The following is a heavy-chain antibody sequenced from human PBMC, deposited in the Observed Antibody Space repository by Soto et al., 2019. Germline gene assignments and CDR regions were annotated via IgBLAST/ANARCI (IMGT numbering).Heavy chain of an antibody. V-gene: IGHV3-30*18. CDR1: GFTFSSYG. CDR2: ISYDGSNK. D-gene: IGHD1-26*01. CDR3: AKDGSHNFDY. J-gene: IGHJ4*02. Sequence: PGGPLRLSCAASGFTFSSYGMHWVRQAPGKGLEWVAVISYDGSNKYYADSVKGRFTISRDNSKNTLYLQMNSLRAEDTAVYYCAKDGSHNFDYWGQGTLVTVSS.